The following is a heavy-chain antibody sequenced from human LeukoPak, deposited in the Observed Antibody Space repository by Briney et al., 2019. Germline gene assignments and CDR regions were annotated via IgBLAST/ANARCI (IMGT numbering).Heavy chain of an antibody. J-gene: IGHJ6*03. CDR1: GFSFSDYA. V-gene: IGHV3-23*01. CDR3: AKDPHFYYYYYMDV. Sequence: GGSLRLSCAASGFSFSDYAMSWVRQAPGKGLEWVSAISGSGGDTYFADSVKGRFTIPRDNSKRTVFLQMDSLRAEDTAVYYCAKDPHFYYYYYMDVWGNGTTVTVSS. CDR2: ISGSGGDT.